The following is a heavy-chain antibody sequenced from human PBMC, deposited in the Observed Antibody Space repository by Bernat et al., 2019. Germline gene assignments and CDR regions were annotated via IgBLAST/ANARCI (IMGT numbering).Heavy chain of an antibody. CDR1: GFTFSNYG. CDR3: AKDRGRGYTYGVGGDDY. CDR2: IRYDGSNK. Sequence: QVQLVESGGGVVQPGGSLRLSCATSGFTFSNYGMHWVRQAPGKGLEWVAFIRYDGSNKNHADSVKGRFTISKDNSKKTLFLQMNSLRVEDTAVYFCAKDRGRGYTYGVGGDDYWGQGTLVTVSS. D-gene: IGHD5-18*01. J-gene: IGHJ4*02. V-gene: IGHV3-30*02.